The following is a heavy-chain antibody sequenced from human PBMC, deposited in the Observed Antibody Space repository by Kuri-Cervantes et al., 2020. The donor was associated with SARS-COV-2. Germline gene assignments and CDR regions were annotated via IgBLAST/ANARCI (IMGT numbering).Heavy chain of an antibody. CDR3: AHGTVTTSRKYYFDY. CDR1: GFSLSTSGVG. V-gene: IGHV2-5*01. J-gene: IGHJ4*02. CDR2: IYWNDDK. D-gene: IGHD4-11*01. Sequence: SGPTQVKPTQTLTLTCTFSGFSLSTSGVGVGWIRQPPGKALEWLARIYWNDDKRYSPSLKSRLTSTKDTSKNQVVLTITNMDPVDTATYYCAHGTVTTSRKYYFDYWGQGTLVTVSS.